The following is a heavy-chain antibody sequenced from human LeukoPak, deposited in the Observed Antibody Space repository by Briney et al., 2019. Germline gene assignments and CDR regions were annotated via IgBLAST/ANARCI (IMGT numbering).Heavy chain of an antibody. D-gene: IGHD3-3*01. CDR3: ARDDFGVALGGV. CDR1: GGSFSGYY. Sequence: PSGTLSLTCAVYGGSFSGYYWSWIRQSPGKGLEWIEQIYHTGSTNYNPSLKSRVTILLDRSKNQFSLKLSSVTAADTAVYYCARDDFGVALGGVWGMGTTVIVSS. J-gene: IGHJ6*04. V-gene: IGHV4-34*01. CDR2: IYHTGST.